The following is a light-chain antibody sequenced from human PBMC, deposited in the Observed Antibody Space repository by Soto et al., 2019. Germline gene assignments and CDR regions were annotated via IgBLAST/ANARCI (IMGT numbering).Light chain of an antibody. V-gene: IGKV3-20*01. Sequence: EIVMTQSPATLSLSPGARVTLSCRASQSVSSSYLSWYQQKPGQAPRLLIYGASTRATGIPARFSGSGSGTDFTLTISRLEPEDFAVYYCQQYGSSPPITFGQGTRLEIK. J-gene: IGKJ5*01. CDR1: QSVSSSY. CDR3: QQYGSSPPIT. CDR2: GAS.